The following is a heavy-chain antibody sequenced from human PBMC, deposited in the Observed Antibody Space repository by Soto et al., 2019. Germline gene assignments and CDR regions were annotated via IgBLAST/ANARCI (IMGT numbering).Heavy chain of an antibody. CDR2: IYYSGST. CDR1: GGSISSGGYY. J-gene: IGHJ5*02. D-gene: IGHD3-3*02. Sequence: SETLSLTCSVSGGSISSGGYYLGWIRQPPGKGLEWIGSIYYSGSTYYNPSLKSRVTISVDTSKNQFSLKLSSVTAADTAVYYCASPKIAFYNWFDPWGQGTLVTVSS. V-gene: IGHV4-39*01. CDR3: ASPKIAFYNWFDP.